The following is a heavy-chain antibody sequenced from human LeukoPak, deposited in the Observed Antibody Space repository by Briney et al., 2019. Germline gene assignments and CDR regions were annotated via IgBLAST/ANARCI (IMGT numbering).Heavy chain of an antibody. D-gene: IGHD3-3*01. CDR3: ASGVVSAY. Sequence: GGSLRLSCAASGFTFSSSSISWVRQAPGKGLEWVSFISGTSSYIYYAESVKGRFTISRDNAESSLYLQMNSLRAEDTAVYYCASGVVSAYWGQGTLVTVSS. CDR1: GFTFSSSS. CDR2: ISGTSSYI. J-gene: IGHJ4*02. V-gene: IGHV3-21*01.